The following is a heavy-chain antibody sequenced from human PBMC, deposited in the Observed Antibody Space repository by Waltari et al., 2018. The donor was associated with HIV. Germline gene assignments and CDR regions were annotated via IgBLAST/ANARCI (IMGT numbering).Heavy chain of an antibody. CDR3: ATGVRYYGP. Sequence: AESGGRLIQPGGSLGLPCPASNFSVSSKHVTWIRQAPGGSLEWVAVIYPDDTTHYADSVSGRFTISRAKSRTTVLLLMNGLFVDDTATYFCATGVRYYGPWGQGTRVTVSS. V-gene: IGHV3-53*01. CDR2: IYPDDTT. D-gene: IGHD3-10*01. J-gene: IGHJ5*02. CDR1: NFSVSSKH.